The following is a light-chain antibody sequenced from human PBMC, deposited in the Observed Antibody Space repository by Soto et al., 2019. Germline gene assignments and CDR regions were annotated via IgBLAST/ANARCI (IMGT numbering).Light chain of an antibody. CDR1: QSISSY. J-gene: IGKJ4*01. V-gene: IGKV1-39*01. Sequence: DIQMTQSPSSLSASVGDRVTITCRASQSISSYLNWYQQKPGKAPNLLIYAASSLQSGVPSRFSGSGSGTDFTLTISSLQPEDCATYYCQQGYCTLFTFGGGTKVEIK. CDR2: AAS. CDR3: QQGYCTLFT.